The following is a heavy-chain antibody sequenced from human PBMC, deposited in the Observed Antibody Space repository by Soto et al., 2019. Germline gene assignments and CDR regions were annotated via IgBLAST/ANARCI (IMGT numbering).Heavy chain of an antibody. CDR2: IREDGKEI. J-gene: IGHJ3*02. D-gene: IGHD3-10*01. V-gene: IGHV3-7*01. Sequence: WGSLPLTCASSVFTLSSYWMSWVRQTPGKGLEFVANIREDGKEINYVDPVKGRFTISRDNAKNSLFLQMNSLRDDDTAVYYCGTDQWGGAFDIGGQGTMVTVSS. CDR3: GTDQWGGAFDI. CDR1: VFTLSSYW.